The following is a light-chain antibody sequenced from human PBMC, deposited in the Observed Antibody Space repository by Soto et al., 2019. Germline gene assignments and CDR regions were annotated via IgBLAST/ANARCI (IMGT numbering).Light chain of an antibody. CDR2: VKSDGSH. Sequence: QLVLTQSPSASASLGASVKLTCTLGSGRSGDTIAWHQQQPEKGPRFLMKVKSDGSHNKGDGIPDRFSGSSSGVERYLTISSLQSEDEADYYCQTWGPGTEVFGGGTKLTVL. CDR3: QTWGPGTEV. CDR1: SGRSGDT. V-gene: IGLV4-69*01. J-gene: IGLJ2*01.